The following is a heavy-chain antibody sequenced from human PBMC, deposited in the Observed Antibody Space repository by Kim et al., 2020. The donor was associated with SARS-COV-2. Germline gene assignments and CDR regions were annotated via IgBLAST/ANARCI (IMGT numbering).Heavy chain of an antibody. Sequence: GGSLRLSCAASGFTFSTYNMNWVRQAPGKGLERVSSVSYISYSIYYADSVKGRFTISRDDAKNSLYLQMNSLRAEDTAVYYCVRDGHQQLDPFYFDYWGQGTLVTVSS. CDR3: VRDGHQQLDPFYFDY. CDR2: VSYISYSI. D-gene: IGHD4-4*01. V-gene: IGHV3-21*01. CDR1: GFTFSTYN. J-gene: IGHJ4*02.